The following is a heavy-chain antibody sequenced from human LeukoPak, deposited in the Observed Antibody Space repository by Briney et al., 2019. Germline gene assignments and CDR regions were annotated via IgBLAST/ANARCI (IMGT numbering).Heavy chain of an antibody. CDR2: INPNSGGT. CDR1: GYTFTGYY. V-gene: IGHV1-2*02. J-gene: IGHJ5*02. CDR3: AREESRTGTTRGWFDP. Sequence: ASVKVSCKASGYTFTGYYMHWVRQAPGQGLEWMGWINPNSGGTNYAQKFQGRVTMTRDTSISTAYMELSRLRSDDTAVYYCAREESRTGTTRGWFDPWGQGTLVTVSS. D-gene: IGHD1-7*01.